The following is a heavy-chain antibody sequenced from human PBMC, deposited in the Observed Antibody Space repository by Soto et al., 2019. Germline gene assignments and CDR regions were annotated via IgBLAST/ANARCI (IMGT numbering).Heavy chain of an antibody. D-gene: IGHD6-13*01. Sequence: GGSLRLSCAASGFTFSSYGMHWIRQAPGKGLEWVAVIWYDGSNKYYADSVKGRFTISRDNSKNTLYLQMNSLRAEDTAVYYCASGYSSSWYFSYWGQGTLVTVSS. CDR1: GFTFSSYG. V-gene: IGHV3-33*01. CDR3: ASGYSSSWYFSY. CDR2: IWYDGSNK. J-gene: IGHJ4*02.